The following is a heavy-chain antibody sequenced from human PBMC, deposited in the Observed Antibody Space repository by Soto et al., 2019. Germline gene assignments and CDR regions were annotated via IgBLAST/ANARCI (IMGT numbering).Heavy chain of an antibody. CDR2: INPNSGGT. D-gene: IGHD3-10*01. CDR3: ARDSADHYGSGSYGYYYYGTDV. J-gene: IGHJ6*02. V-gene: IGHV1-2*04. Sequence: ASVKVSCKASGYTFTGYYMHWVRQAPGQGLEWMGWINPNSGGTNYAQKFQGWVTMTRDTSISTAYMELSRLRSDDTAVYYCARDSADHYGSGSYGYYYYGTDVWGQGTTVTV. CDR1: GYTFTGYY.